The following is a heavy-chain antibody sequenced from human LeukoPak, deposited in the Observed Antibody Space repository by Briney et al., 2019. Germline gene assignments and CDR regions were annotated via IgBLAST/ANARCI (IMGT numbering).Heavy chain of an antibody. CDR3: ARQTGSGLFILP. Sequence: SETLSLTCAVCGGSFSGYYWSWIRQPPGKGLEWIGEINHSGSTNYNPSLKSQVSISIDTSKNQFSLKLTSVTAADTAVYYCARQTGSGLFILPGGQGTLVTVSS. V-gene: IGHV4-34*01. CDR2: INHSGST. CDR1: GGSFSGYY. D-gene: IGHD3/OR15-3a*01. J-gene: IGHJ4*02.